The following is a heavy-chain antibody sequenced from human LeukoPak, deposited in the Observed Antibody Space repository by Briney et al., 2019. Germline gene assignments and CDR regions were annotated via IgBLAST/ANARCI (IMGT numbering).Heavy chain of an antibody. D-gene: IGHD3-3*01. J-gene: IGHJ6*02. CDR2: ISWDGGST. CDR3: ARGGGWSGFYHDYYYFGMDA. V-gene: IGHV3-43*01. Sequence: GGSLGLSCAASGFTLDDYSMHWIRQAPGKGLEWVSVISWDGGSTYYADSVKGRFTISRDDRKNSLYLQMNGLRTDDTALYYCARGGGWSGFYHDYYYFGMDAWGQGTTVTVSS. CDR1: GFTLDDYS.